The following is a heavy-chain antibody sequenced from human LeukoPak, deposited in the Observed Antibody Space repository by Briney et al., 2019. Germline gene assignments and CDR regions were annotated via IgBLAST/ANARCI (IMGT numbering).Heavy chain of an antibody. V-gene: IGHV3-23*01. Sequence: GGSLRLSCAASGFTFSSYAMSWVRQAPGKGLEWVSAISGSGGSTYYADSVKGRFTISRDNSKNTLYLQMNSLRAEDTAVYYCAKTPRYSSSSDPYYFDYWGQGTLVTVSS. CDR2: ISGSGGST. J-gene: IGHJ4*02. D-gene: IGHD6-6*01. CDR1: GFTFSSYA. CDR3: AKTPRYSSSSDPYYFDY.